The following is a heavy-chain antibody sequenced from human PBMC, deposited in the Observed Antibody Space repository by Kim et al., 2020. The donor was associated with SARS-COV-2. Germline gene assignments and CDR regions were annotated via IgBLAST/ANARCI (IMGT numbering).Heavy chain of an antibody. J-gene: IGHJ4*02. Sequence: GGSLRLSCAASGFTFSSYCMSWVRQAPGKGLEWVANIKQDGSEKYYVDSVKGRFTISRDNAKNSLYLQMNSLRAEDTAVYYCARRGDDYIWGRYRCFDYWGQGTLVTVSS. CDR2: IKQDGSEK. D-gene: IGHD3-16*02. V-gene: IGHV3-7*01. CDR1: GFTFSSYC. CDR3: ARRGDDYIWGRYRCFDY.